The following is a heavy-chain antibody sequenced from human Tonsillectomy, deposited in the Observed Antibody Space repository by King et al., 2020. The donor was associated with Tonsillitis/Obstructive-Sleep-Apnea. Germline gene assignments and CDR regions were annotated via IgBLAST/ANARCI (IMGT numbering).Heavy chain of an antibody. D-gene: IGHD3-22*01. J-gene: IGHJ4*02. CDR2: IRSKAYGGTT. CDR1: GFSFGDYP. V-gene: IGHV3-49*05. Sequence: VQLVESGGGLVKPGRSLGVSCTASGFSFGDYPMSWLRQAPGKGLEWVGFIRSKAYGGTTEYAASVKGRFSISRDDSESIAYLQMNSLKTEDTAVYYCTRETYDNSGYIDFWGQGTLVTVSS. CDR3: TRETYDNSGYIDF.